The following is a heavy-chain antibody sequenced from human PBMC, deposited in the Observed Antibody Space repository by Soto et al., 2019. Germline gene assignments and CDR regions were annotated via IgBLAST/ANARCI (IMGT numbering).Heavy chain of an antibody. CDR2: ISNDGSNT. CDR3: GSCTSTSCHFVSDY. CDR1: GFPFSNYA. D-gene: IGHD2-2*01. V-gene: IGHV3-30-3*01. Sequence: PRGSLRLSCAASGFPFSNYALNLVRQAPGKALEWVALISNDGSNTYYADSVKGRFTISRYSSKNTLYLQMNSLSAVVTAVYYSGSCTSTSCHFVSDYWGQGTLVTVSS. J-gene: IGHJ4*02.